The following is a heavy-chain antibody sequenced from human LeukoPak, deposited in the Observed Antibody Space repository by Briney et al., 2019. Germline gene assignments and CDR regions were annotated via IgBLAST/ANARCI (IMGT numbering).Heavy chain of an antibody. D-gene: IGHD1-26*01. V-gene: IGHV1-18*01. Sequence: ASVKVSCKTSGYTFTNYDINWVRQAPGQGLEWMGWISAYNGNTNYAQKLQGRVTMTTDTSTSTAYMELRSPRSDDTAVYYCARVGGSYDHTLGDYWGQGTLVTVSS. CDR1: GYTFTNYD. J-gene: IGHJ4*02. CDR2: ISAYNGNT. CDR3: ARVGGSYDHTLGDY.